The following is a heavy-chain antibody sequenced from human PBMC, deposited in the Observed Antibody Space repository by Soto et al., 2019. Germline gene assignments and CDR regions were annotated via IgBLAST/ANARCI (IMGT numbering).Heavy chain of an antibody. D-gene: IGHD7-27*01. CDR1: AFTFTSFA. CDR2: ISGSGAST. Sequence: GGSLRLSCGASAFTFTSFAMSWVRQAPGKGLEWVSAISGSGASTFYADSVKGRFTISRDNSKSTLCLQMNSLRAEDTAIYYCAKDRYWGSPKTLASWGQGTLVTVSS. J-gene: IGHJ5*02. V-gene: IGHV3-23*01. CDR3: AKDRYWGSPKTLAS.